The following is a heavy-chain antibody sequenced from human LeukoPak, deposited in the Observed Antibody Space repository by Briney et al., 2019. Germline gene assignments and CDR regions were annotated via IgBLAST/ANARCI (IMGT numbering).Heavy chain of an antibody. V-gene: IGHV3-30-3*01. CDR1: GFTFSSYA. Sequence: GRSLRLSCAASGFTFSSYAMHWVRQAPGKGLEWVAVISYDGSNRYYTDSVKGRFTISRDNSKNTLYLQMNSLRAEDTAVYYCAREELFFYYYDSSGLYGMDVWGQGTTVTVSS. D-gene: IGHD3-22*01. CDR2: ISYDGSNR. CDR3: AREELFFYYYDSSGLYGMDV. J-gene: IGHJ6*02.